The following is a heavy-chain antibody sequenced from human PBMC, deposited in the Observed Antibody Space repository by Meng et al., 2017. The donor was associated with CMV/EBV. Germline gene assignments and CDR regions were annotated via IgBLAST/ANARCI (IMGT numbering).Heavy chain of an antibody. CDR2: IYHSGST. D-gene: IGHD2-15*01. CDR3: ARDDCSGGSCYGY. Sequence: SETLSLTCTVSGYSIGSGYYWGWIRQPPGKGLEWIGSIYHSGSTYYNPSLKSRVTISVDTSKNQFSLKLSSVTAADTAMYYCARDDCSGGSCYGYWGQGTLVTVSS. CDR1: GYSIGSGYY. J-gene: IGHJ4*02. V-gene: IGHV4-38-2*02.